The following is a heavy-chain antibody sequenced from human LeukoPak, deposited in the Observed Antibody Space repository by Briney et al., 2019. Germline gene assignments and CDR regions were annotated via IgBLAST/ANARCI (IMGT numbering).Heavy chain of an antibody. CDR2: ISWNSGSI. D-gene: IGHD2-15*01. Sequence: PGRSLRLSCAASGFTFGDYAMHWVRQAPGKGLEWVSGISWNSGSIGYADSVKGRFTISRDNAKNSLYLQMNSLRAEDTASYHCARTPSYCSGGRCYVSHYFDYWGQGTLATVSS. CDR3: ARTPSYCSGGRCYVSHYFDY. J-gene: IGHJ4*02. CDR1: GFTFGDYA. V-gene: IGHV3-9*01.